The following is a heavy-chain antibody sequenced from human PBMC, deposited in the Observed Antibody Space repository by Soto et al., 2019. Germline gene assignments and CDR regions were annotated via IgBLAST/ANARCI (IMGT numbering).Heavy chain of an antibody. CDR2: ISGSGGST. CDR3: AKFVRGGDRRSRAYAFDI. CDR1: GFTFSSYA. D-gene: IGHD2-21*01. J-gene: IGHJ3*02. Sequence: EVQLLESGGGLVQPGGSLRLSCAASGFTFSSYAMSWVRQAPGKGLEWVSAISGSGGSTYYADSVKGRFTISRDNSKNTLYLQMNSLRAEDTAVYYCAKFVRGGDRRSRAYAFDIWGQGTMVTVSS. V-gene: IGHV3-23*01.